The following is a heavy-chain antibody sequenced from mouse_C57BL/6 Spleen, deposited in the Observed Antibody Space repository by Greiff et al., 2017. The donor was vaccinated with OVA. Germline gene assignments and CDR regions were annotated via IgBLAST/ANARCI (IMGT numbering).Heavy chain of an antibody. CDR2: ISNGGGST. J-gene: IGHJ4*01. V-gene: IGHV5-12*01. D-gene: IGHD3-2*02. CDR1: GFTFSDYY. CDR3: ARPSDSSGSMDY. Sequence: EVMLVESGGGLVQPGGSLKLSCAASGFTFSDYYMYWVRQTPEKRLEWVAYISNGGGSTYYPDTVKGRFTISRDNAKNTLYLQMSRLKSEDTAMYYCARPSDSSGSMDYWGQGTSVTVSS.